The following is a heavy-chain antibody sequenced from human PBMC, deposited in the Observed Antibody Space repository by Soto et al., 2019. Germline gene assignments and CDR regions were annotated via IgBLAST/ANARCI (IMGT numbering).Heavy chain of an antibody. J-gene: IGHJ4*02. CDR3: ARDPRTYYYDSSGYYSGYYFDY. D-gene: IGHD3-22*01. CDR1: GFTFSSYG. V-gene: IGHV3-33*01. CDR2: IWYDGSNK. Sequence: GGSLRLSCAASGFTFSSYGMHWVRQAQGKGLEWVAVIWYDGSNKYYADSVKGRFTISRDNSKNTLYLQMNSLRAEDTAVYYCARDPRTYYYDSSGYYSGYYFDYWGQGTLVTVSS.